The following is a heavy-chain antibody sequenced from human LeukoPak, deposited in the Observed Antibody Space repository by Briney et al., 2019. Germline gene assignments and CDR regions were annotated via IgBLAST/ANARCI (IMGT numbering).Heavy chain of an antibody. CDR1: GFTFSNYA. J-gene: IGHJ4*02. V-gene: IGHV3-23*01. CDR3: ARTPQYYDILTGYYNVPLDY. Sequence: GGSLRLSCAASGFTFSNYAMNWVRQAPGKGLEWVSDISGSGGSTNYADSVKGRFTISRDNSKNTLYLQMNSLRVEDTAIYYCARTPQYYDILTGYYNVPLDYWGQGTLVTVSS. D-gene: IGHD3-9*01. CDR2: ISGSGGST.